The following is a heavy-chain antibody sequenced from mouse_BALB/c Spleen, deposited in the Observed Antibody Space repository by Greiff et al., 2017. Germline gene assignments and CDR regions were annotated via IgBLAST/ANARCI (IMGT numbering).Heavy chain of an antibody. V-gene: IGHV5-4*02. CDR1: GFTFSDYY. Sequence: DVQLVESGGGLVKPGGSLKLSCAASGFTFSDYYMYWVRQTPEKRLEWVATISDGGSYTYYPDSVKGRFTISRDNAKNNLYLQMSSLKSEDTAMYYCARASRGKRDYGYDVWAMDYWGQGTSVTVSS. CDR3: ARASRGKRDYGYDVWAMDY. D-gene: IGHD2-2*01. J-gene: IGHJ4*01. CDR2: ISDGGSYT.